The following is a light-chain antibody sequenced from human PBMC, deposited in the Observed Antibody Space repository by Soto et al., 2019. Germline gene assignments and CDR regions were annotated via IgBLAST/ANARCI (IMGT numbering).Light chain of an antibody. V-gene: IGKV3-20*01. J-gene: IGKJ1*01. CDR1: QSGFDTY. CDR3: HQYGNPPWP. Sequence: EIVLMQSPDTLSLSPRERATLSCRASQSGFDTYLAWFHHKPVQAPRLLIYAASNRATGIPHRFGGTEFVTDSTLPISRVEPEDFAVYYNHQYGNPPWPVCQGNKVEIK. CDR2: AAS.